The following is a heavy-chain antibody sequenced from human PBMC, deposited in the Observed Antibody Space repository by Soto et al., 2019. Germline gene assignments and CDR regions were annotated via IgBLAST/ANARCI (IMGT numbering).Heavy chain of an antibody. CDR2: IIPILGIA. V-gene: IGHV1-69*02. D-gene: IGHD2-15*01. CDR1: GGTFSSYT. Sequence: SVKVSCKASGGTFSSYTVSWVRQAPGQGLEWMGRIIPILGIANYAQKFQGRVTITADKSTSTAYMELSSLRSEDTAVYYCARRDCSGGSCYVDAFDIWGQGTMVTVSS. CDR3: ARRDCSGGSCYVDAFDI. J-gene: IGHJ3*02.